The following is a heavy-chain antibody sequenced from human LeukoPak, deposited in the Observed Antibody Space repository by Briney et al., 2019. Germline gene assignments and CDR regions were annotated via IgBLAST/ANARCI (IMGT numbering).Heavy chain of an antibody. CDR3: AKEMGYSGSYYGFCFDY. CDR1: GFTFSSYA. V-gene: IGHV3-23*01. J-gene: IGHJ4*02. CDR2: ISGSGGST. D-gene: IGHD1-26*01. Sequence: GGSLRLSCAASGFTFSSYAMSWVRQAPGKGLEWVSAISGSGGSTYYADSVKGRFTISRDNSKNTLYLQMTSLRAEDTAVYYCAKEMGYSGSYYGFCFDYWGQGTLVTVSS.